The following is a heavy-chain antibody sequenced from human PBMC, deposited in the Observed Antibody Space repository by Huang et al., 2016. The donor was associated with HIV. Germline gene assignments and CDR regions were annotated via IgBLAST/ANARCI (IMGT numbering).Heavy chain of an antibody. Sequence: QVHLVESGGGVVQPGRSLRLSCAASGFTFSGYGMHWVRQAPGKGREWVALITLDGKNKYYAASVRGRFTVSRDNSQNTVSLQMNTLRAEDTAVYYCAKDNDLYYFDYWGQGTLVTVSS. CDR2: ITLDGKNK. V-gene: IGHV3-30*18. D-gene: IGHD1-1*01. J-gene: IGHJ4*02. CDR1: GFTFSGYG. CDR3: AKDNDLYYFDY.